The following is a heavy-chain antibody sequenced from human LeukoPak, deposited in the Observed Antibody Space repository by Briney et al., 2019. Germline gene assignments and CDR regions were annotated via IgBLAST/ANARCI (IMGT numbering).Heavy chain of an antibody. D-gene: IGHD3-22*01. CDR1: GGSISSNY. V-gene: IGHV4-4*07. Sequence: SETLSLTCTVSGGSISSNYWSWIRQPAGKGLEWIGRIYTSGSTNYNPSLKSRVTMSVDTSKNQFSLKLSSVTAADTAVYYCARDAFYFDCSGYSGAGFDIWGHGTMVTVSS. CDR3: ARDAFYFDCSGYSGAGFDI. CDR2: IYTSGST. J-gene: IGHJ3*02.